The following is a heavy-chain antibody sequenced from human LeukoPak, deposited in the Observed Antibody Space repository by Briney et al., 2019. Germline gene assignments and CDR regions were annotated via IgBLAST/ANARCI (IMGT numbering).Heavy chain of an antibody. CDR1: GFTFSSYG. J-gene: IGHJ4*02. CDR2: ISYDGSNK. D-gene: IGHD2-2*01. V-gene: IGHV3-30*18. CDR3: AKDEGIVVVPAAIDY. Sequence: AGGSLRLSCAASGFTFSSYGMHWVRQAPGKGLEWVAVISYDGSNKYYADSVKGRFTISRDNSKNTLYLQMNSLRAKDTAVYYCAKDEGIVVVPAAIDYWGQGTLVTVSS.